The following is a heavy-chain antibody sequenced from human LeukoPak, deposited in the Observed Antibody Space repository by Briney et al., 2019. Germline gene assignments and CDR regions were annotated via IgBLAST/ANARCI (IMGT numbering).Heavy chain of an antibody. D-gene: IGHD2-2*03. CDR3: ASLDIVGVPAAMRGNWFDP. Sequence: ASVKVSCKASGYTFTGYYMHWVRQAPGQGIEWMGWINPNSGGTNYAQKFRGRVTMTRDTSISTAYMELSRLTSDDTAVYYCASLDIVGVPAAMRGNWFDPWGQGTLVTVSS. CDR1: GYTFTGYY. CDR2: INPNSGGT. J-gene: IGHJ5*02. V-gene: IGHV1-2*02.